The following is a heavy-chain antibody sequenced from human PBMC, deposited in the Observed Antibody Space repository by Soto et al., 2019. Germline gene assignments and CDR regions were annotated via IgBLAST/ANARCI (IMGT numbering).Heavy chain of an antibody. Sequence: SVKLSCKASGCTFSSYSISWVRQAPGQGLEWMGGIIPIFGTANYAQKFQGRVTITADESTSTAYMELSSLRSEDTAVYYCATPEGIAGSGTIAEYFQHWGQGTLVTVS. CDR1: GCTFSSYS. V-gene: IGHV1-69*13. D-gene: IGHD6-13*01. J-gene: IGHJ1*01. CDR2: IIPIFGTA. CDR3: ATPEGIAGSGTIAEYFQH.